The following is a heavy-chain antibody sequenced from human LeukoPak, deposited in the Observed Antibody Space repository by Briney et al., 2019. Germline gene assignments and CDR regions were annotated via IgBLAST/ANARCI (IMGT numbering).Heavy chain of an antibody. Sequence: GGSLRLSCTASGFTFGDYALTWVRQAPGKGLEWVGFIRKKAERGTTEYGTSVKGRFTISREESKRTAYLQMNFLKTEDTAVYYCARGSGWVDNWGQGTLATVSS. CDR3: ARGSGWVDN. D-gene: IGHD6-19*01. V-gene: IGHV3-49*04. J-gene: IGHJ4*02. CDR2: IRKKAERGTT. CDR1: GFTFGDYA.